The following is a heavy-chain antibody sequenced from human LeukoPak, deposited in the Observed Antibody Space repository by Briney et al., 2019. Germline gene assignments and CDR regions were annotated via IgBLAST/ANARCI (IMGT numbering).Heavy chain of an antibody. J-gene: IGHJ3*02. CDR1: GYSFTGYY. V-gene: IGHV1-2*02. Sequence: GASVKLSCKASGYSFTGYYIHWVRQAPGQGLEWMGWINPNSGGTNYAQKFQGRVTMTRDTSISTAYMELSRLRSDDTAAYYSARSLLVGASFSDAFDIWGQGTMVTVSS. CDR3: ARSLLVGASFSDAFDI. CDR2: INPNSGGT. D-gene: IGHD1-26*01.